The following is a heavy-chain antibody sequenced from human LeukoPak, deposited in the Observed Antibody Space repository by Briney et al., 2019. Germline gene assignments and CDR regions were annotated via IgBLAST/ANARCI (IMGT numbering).Heavy chain of an antibody. CDR2: INGSGGST. J-gene: IGHJ3*02. D-gene: IGHD3-3*01. CDR3: GEDPKADYDFWSGSPPFDI. CDR1: GFTFSSYA. Sequence: GESLRLSCAASGFTFSSYAMSWIRQPPGKGLEWVSAINGSGGSTYYAASVKGRFTISRDNSKNTLYLQMTRLRAEDTVVYYCGEDPKADYDFWSGSPPFDIWGKGTMVTVSS. V-gene: IGHV3-23*01.